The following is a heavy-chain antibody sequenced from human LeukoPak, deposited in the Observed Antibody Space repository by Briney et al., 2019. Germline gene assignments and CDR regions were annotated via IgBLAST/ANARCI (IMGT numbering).Heavy chain of an antibody. CDR3: ARGLSGIGGSYYWGYYFDY. J-gene: IGHJ4*02. CDR2: INHSGST. Sequence: PSETLSLTCAVYGGSFSGYYWSWIRQPPGKGLEWIGEINHSGSTNYNPSLKSRVTISVDTSKNQFSLKLSSVTAADTAVYYCARGLSGIGGSYYWGYYFDYWGQGTLVTVSS. D-gene: IGHD1-26*01. V-gene: IGHV4-34*01. CDR1: GGSFSGYY.